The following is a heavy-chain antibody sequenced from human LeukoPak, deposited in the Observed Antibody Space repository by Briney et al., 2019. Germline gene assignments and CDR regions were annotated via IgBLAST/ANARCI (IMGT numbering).Heavy chain of an antibody. CDR3: ARLAGASWFDS. D-gene: IGHD1-26*01. V-gene: IGHV6-1*01. J-gene: IGHJ5*01. CDR2: TYYRSKWYN. CDR1: GDSVSTNSAT. Sequence: PSQTLSLTCAISGDSVSTNSATWTWLRQSPSRGLEWLGRTYYRSKWYNDYAVSMKSRITINPDTSKNQFSLQLNSVTPEDTAVYYCARLAGASWFDSWGQGTLVTVSS.